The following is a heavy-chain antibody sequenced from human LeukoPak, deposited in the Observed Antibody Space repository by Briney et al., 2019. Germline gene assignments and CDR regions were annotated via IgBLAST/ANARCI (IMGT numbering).Heavy chain of an antibody. D-gene: IGHD7-27*01. J-gene: IGHJ4*02. CDR3: ARDLAWGAFDY. V-gene: IGHV3-48*01. Sequence: GGSLRLSCVASGITFSSYSMNWVRQAPGKGLEWVSYISSFSGTINYADSVKGRFTISRDDSKNTLSLQMNSLRVEDTAVYYCARDLAWGAFDYWGQGTLVTVSS. CDR1: GITFSSYS. CDR2: ISSFSGTI.